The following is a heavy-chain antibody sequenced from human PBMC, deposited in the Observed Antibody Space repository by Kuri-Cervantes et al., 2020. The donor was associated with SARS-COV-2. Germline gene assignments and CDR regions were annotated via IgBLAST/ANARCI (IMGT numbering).Heavy chain of an antibody. CDR2: IIPIFGIA. D-gene: IGHD3-22*01. V-gene: IGHV1-69*04. CDR3: ARVWYYYDSSGPPWYYYYGMDV. CDR1: GGTFSSYA. Sequence: SVKVSCKASGGTFSSYAISWVRQAPGQGLEWMGRIIPIFGIANYAQKFQGRVTITADKSTSTAYLELSSLRSEDTAVYYCARVWYYYDSSGPPWYYYYGMDVWGQGTTVTVSS. J-gene: IGHJ6*02.